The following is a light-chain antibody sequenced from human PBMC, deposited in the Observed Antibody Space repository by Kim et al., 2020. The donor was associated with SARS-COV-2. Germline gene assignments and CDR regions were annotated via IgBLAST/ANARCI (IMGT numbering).Light chain of an antibody. V-gene: IGLV9-49*02. CDR3: GTDHGGGSILVVV. Sequence: QLVLTQPPSASASLGASVTLTCTLSSGYSNYKVDWYQQRPGKGPRFVMRVGTGGIVGSKGDGIPYRFSVLGSGLNRDLTIKNIQEEDESDYHCGTDHGGGSILVVVFGGGTQLTVL. CDR2: VGTGGIVG. CDR1: SGYSNYK. J-gene: IGLJ2*01.